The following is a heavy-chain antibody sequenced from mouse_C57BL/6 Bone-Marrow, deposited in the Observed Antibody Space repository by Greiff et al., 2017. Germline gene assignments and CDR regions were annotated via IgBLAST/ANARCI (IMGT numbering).Heavy chain of an antibody. D-gene: IGHD1-1*01. J-gene: IGHJ2*01. V-gene: IGHV1-76*01. CDR2: IYPGSGNT. Sequence: QVQLQQSGAELARPGASVKLSCKASGYTFTDYYINWVKQRPGQGLEWIARIYPGSGNTYYNEKFKGKATLTAEKSSSTAYMQLSSLTSEDSAVYFCARYYWVYFDYWGQGTTLTVSS. CDR1: GYTFTDYY. CDR3: ARYYWVYFDY.